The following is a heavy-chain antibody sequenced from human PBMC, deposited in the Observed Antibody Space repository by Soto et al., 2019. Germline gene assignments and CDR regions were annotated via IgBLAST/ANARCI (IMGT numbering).Heavy chain of an antibody. CDR2: IKQDGSEK. D-gene: IGHD2-15*01. CDR3: ARDYCSGGSCYSGYYGMDV. J-gene: IGHJ6*02. CDR1: GFTFSSYW. Sequence: PGGSLRLSCAASGFTFSSYWMSWVRQAPGKGLEWVANIKQDGSEKYYVDSVKGRFTISRDNAKNSLYLQMNSLRAEDTAVYYCARDYCSGGSCYSGYYGMDVWGQGTTVTVSS. V-gene: IGHV3-7*05.